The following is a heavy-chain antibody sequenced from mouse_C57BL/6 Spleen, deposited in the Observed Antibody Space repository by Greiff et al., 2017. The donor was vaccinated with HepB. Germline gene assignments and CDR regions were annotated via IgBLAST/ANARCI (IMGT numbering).Heavy chain of an antibody. V-gene: IGHV6-3*01. CDR2: IRLKSDNYAT. Sequence: EVKLMESGGGLVQPGGSMKLSCVASGFTFSNYWMNWVRQSPEKGLEWVAQIRLKSDNYATHYAESVKGRFTISRDDSKSSVYLQMNNLRAEDTGIYYCTGGYGNRLDFDVWGTGTTVTVSS. J-gene: IGHJ1*03. CDR3: TGGYGNRLDFDV. CDR1: GFTFSNYW. D-gene: IGHD2-10*02.